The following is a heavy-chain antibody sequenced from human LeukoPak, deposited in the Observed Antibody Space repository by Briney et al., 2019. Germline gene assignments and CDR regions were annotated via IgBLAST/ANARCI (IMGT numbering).Heavy chain of an antibody. J-gene: IGHJ4*02. CDR1: GFTFSRYW. CDR3: ARESDHSNYPGTFDH. Sequence: GGSLRLSCAASGFTFSRYWMSWVRQAPGKRLEWVANIKHDGSEKYYVDSVKGRFTIPRDNAKNSLSLQMNSLRVEDTALYYCARESDHSNYPGTFDHWGPGTLVAVPS. CDR2: IKHDGSEK. D-gene: IGHD4-11*01. V-gene: IGHV3-7*01.